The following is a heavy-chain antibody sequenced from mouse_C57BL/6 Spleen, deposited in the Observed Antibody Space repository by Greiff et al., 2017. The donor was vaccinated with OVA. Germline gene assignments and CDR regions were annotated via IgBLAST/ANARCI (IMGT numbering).Heavy chain of an antibody. V-gene: IGHV14-4*01. CDR2: IDPENGDT. D-gene: IGHD1-1*01. J-gene: IGHJ3*01. CDR1: GFNIKDDY. CDR3: TTGDYYGSGPIAY. Sequence: EVQLQQSGAELVRPGASVKLSCTASGFNIKDDYMHWVKQRPEHGLEWIGWIDPENGDTEYASNFQGKATITADTSSNTAYLQLSSLTSEDTAVYYGTTGDYYGSGPIAYWGQGTLVTVSA.